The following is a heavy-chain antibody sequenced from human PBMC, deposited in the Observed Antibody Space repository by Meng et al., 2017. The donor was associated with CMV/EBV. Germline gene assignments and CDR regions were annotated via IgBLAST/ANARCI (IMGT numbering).Heavy chain of an antibody. Sequence: GGSLRLSCAASGFTFSSYAMHWVRQAPGKGLEYVSAISSNGGSTYYADSVKGSFTISRDNSKNTLYLQMGSLRAEDMAVYYCARSVGELPVYYYGMDVWGQGTTVTVSS. CDR2: ISSNGGST. CDR1: GFTFSSYA. J-gene: IGHJ6*02. CDR3: ARSVGELPVYYYGMDV. D-gene: IGHD1-26*01. V-gene: IGHV3-64*02.